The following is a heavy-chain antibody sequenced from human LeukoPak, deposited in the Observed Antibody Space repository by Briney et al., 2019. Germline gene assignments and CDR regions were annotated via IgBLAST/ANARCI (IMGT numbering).Heavy chain of an antibody. Sequence: PSETLSLTCTVSGASSNNNFWTWIRQPPGKGLEWIGYIYSSGSANYNPSLKSRVIISGDTSKNQISLNLTSVTAADTALYFCARHRDYYDSWGHGTLVTVSS. CDR1: GASSNNNF. CDR3: ARHRDYYDS. CDR2: IYSSGSA. V-gene: IGHV4-59*08. J-gene: IGHJ4*01. D-gene: IGHD3-22*01.